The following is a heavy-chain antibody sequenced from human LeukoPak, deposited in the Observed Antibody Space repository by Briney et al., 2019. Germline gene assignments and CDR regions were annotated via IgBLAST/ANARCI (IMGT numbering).Heavy chain of an antibody. CDR3: ARDPHAIVATDGALHYYYYMDV. V-gene: IGHV1-46*01. J-gene: IGHJ6*03. CDR2: INPSGGST. Sequence: GASVKVSCKASGYTFTSYYMHWVGQAPGQALEWMGIINPSGGSTSYEQQFQGRVTMTRDMSTSTVYMELSSPRSEDTAVYYCARDPHAIVATDGALHYYYYMDVWGKGTTVTVSS. CDR1: GYTFTSYY. D-gene: IGHD5-12*01.